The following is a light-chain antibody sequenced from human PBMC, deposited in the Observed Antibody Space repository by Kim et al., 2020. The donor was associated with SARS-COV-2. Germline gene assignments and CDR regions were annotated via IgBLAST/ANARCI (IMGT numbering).Light chain of an antibody. J-gene: IGLJ2*01. V-gene: IGLV3-1*01. CDR2: QDT. CDR3: QTWDSTSVV. CDR1: KLGDKY. Sequence: SVSPGQTASITCSGDKLGDKYACWYQQKPGQSPVLVIYQDTKRPSGIPERFSGSNSGNTATLTISGTQAMDEADYYCQTWDSTSVVFGRGTKVTVL.